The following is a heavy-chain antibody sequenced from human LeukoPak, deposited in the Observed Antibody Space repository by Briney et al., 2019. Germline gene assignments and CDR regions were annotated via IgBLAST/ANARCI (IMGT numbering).Heavy chain of an antibody. CDR1: GGSISSSSYY. CDR3: ATHVDTAMAPIYYYYMDV. V-gene: IGHV4-61*02. D-gene: IGHD5-18*01. J-gene: IGHJ6*03. CDR2: IYTSGST. Sequence: SETLSLTCTVSGGSISSSSYYWGWIRQPAGKGLEWIGRIYTSGSTNYNPSLKSRVTMSVDTSKNQFSLKLSSVTAADTAVYYCATHVDTAMAPIYYYYMDVWGKGTTVTVSS.